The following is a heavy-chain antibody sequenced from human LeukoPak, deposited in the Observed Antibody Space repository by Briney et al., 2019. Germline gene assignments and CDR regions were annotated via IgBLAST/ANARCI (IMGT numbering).Heavy chain of an antibody. Sequence: NSGGSLRPSCAASGFTFSSYSMNWVRQAPGKGLEWVSSISSSSSYIYYADSVKGRFTISRDNAKNSLYLQMNSLRAEDTAVYYCARCRDGYRAAFDIWGQGTMVTVSS. D-gene: IGHD5-24*01. CDR3: ARCRDGYRAAFDI. V-gene: IGHV3-21*01. CDR1: GFTFSSYS. CDR2: ISSSSSYI. J-gene: IGHJ3*02.